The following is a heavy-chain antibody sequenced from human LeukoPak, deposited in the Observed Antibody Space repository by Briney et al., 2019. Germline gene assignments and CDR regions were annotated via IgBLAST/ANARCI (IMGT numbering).Heavy chain of an antibody. CDR2: IYYSGST. Sequence: PSETLSLTCAVYGGSFSGYYWSWIRQPPGKGLEWIGYIYYSGSTNYNPSLKSRVTISVDTSKNQFSLKLSSVTAADTAVYYCARASVTIFGVVSFDYWGQGTLVTVSS. V-gene: IGHV4-59*01. CDR1: GGSFSGYY. CDR3: ARASVTIFGVVSFDY. J-gene: IGHJ4*02. D-gene: IGHD3-3*01.